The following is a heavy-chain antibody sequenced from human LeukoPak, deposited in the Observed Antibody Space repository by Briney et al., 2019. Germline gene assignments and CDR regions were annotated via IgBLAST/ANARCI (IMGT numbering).Heavy chain of an antibody. CDR3: ARDNSRFGDGMDV. CDR1: GFTFSSYG. Sequence: GGSLRLSCAASGFTFSSYGMHWVRQAPGKGLEWVAVIWYGGSNKYYADSVKGRFTISRDNSKNTPYLQMNSLRAEDTAVYYCARDNSRFGDGMDVWGKGTTVTVSS. V-gene: IGHV3-33*01. J-gene: IGHJ6*04. CDR2: IWYGGSNK. D-gene: IGHD3-10*01.